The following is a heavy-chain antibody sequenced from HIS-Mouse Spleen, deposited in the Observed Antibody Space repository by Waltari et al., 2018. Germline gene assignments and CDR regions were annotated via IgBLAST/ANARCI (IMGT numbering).Heavy chain of an antibody. CDR2: VSAYNGNT. J-gene: IGHJ2*01. Sequence: QVQLVQSGAEVKKPGASVKVSCKASGYTFTSYGISWVRQAPGQGLEWMGWVSAYNGNTNYAQTLQGRVTMTTDTSTSTAYMELRGLRSDDTAVYYCARVRVGATVLFWYFDLWGRGTLVTVSS. V-gene: IGHV1-18*01. D-gene: IGHD1-26*01. CDR3: ARVRVGATVLFWYFDL. CDR1: GYTFTSYG.